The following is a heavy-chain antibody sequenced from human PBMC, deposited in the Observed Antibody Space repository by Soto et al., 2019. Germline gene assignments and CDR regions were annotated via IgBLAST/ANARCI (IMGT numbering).Heavy chain of an antibody. D-gene: IGHD3-3*01. V-gene: IGHV4-61*01. CDR1: GGSVSSGSYY. CDR3: ARGQIFGVVSYNGFDP. CDR2: ISYSGST. Sequence: SETLSLTCTVSGGSVSSGSYYWTWIRQPPGKGLEWIGYISYSGSTYYNPALKSRVTISEDTSKNQFSLKLSFVIAADTAVYYCARGQIFGVVSYNGFDPWGQGTRVTVSS. J-gene: IGHJ5*02.